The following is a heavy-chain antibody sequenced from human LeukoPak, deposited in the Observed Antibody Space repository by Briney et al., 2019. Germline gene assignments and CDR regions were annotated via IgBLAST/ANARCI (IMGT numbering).Heavy chain of an antibody. D-gene: IGHD5-18*01. CDR2: IKQDGSEK. CDR1: GFTFSSYW. J-gene: IGHJ3*02. CDR3: ARVRRSQLWRGAFDI. V-gene: IGHV3-7*01. Sequence: PGGSLRLSCASSGFTFSSYWMSWVRQAPGKGLEWVANIKQDGSEKYYVDSVKGRFTISRDNAKNSLYLQMNSLRAEDAAVYYCARVRRSQLWRGAFDIWGQGTMVTVSS.